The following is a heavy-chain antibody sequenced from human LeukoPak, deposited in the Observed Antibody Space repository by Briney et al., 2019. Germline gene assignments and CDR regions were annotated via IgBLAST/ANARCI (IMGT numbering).Heavy chain of an antibody. Sequence: KSSETLSLTCTVSGGSISSGDYYWSWLRQPPGKGLEWVGYMYYSGSTYYNPSLKSRVTISVDTSKNQFSLQLSSVTAADTAVYYCARPYYYDSRIDPWGQGTLVTVSS. CDR3: ARPYYYDSRIDP. V-gene: IGHV4-30-4*01. D-gene: IGHD3-22*01. J-gene: IGHJ5*02. CDR2: MYYSGST. CDR1: GGSISSGDYY.